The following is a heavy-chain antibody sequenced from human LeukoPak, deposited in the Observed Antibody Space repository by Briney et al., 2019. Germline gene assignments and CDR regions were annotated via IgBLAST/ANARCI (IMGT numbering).Heavy chain of an antibody. J-gene: IGHJ6*02. V-gene: IGHV1-18*01. D-gene: IGHD2/OR15-2a*01. CDR2: ISAYNGNT. CDR3: ARVGLSYYYYGMDV. Sequence: ASVKVSCKASGYTFTSYGISWVRQAPVQGLEWMGWISAYNGNTNYAQKLQGRVTMTTDTSTSTAYMELRSLRSDDTAVYYCARVGLSYYYYGMDVWGQGTTVTVSS. CDR1: GYTFTSYG.